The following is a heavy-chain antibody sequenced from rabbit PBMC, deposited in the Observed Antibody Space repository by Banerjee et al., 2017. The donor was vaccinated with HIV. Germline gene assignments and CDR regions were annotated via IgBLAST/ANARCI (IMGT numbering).Heavy chain of an antibody. D-gene: IGHD2-1*01. CDR1: GFSISSSDW. Sequence: QEQLEESGGDLVKPGASLTLTCTASGFSISSSDWICWVRQAPGKGLEWIACIKTGSSGRTDYASWAKGRFTISKTSSTTVTLQMTSLTAADTATYFCARGYNYDDSGNWDGFDPWGPGTLVTVS. CDR3: ARGYNYDDSGNWDGFDP. CDR2: IKTGSSGRT. J-gene: IGHJ2*01. V-gene: IGHV1S45*01.